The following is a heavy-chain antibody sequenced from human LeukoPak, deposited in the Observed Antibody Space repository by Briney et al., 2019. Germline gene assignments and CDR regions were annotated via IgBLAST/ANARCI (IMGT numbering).Heavy chain of an antibody. V-gene: IGHV1-58*01. CDR2: IVVGSGNT. D-gene: IGHD5-12*01. Sequence: ASVKVSCKASGFTFTSSAVQWVRQARGQRLEWIGWIVVGSGNTNYAQKFQERVTITRDMSTSTAYMELSSLRSEDTAVYYCAADWVATLRHDAFDIWGQGTMVTVSS. CDR3: AADWVATLRHDAFDI. J-gene: IGHJ3*02. CDR1: GFTFTSSA.